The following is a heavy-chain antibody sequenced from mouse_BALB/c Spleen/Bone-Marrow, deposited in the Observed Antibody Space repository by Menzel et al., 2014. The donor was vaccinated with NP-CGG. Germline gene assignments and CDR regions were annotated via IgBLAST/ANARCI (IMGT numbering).Heavy chain of an antibody. CDR3: AREWTARAADY. CDR1: GYAFTNYL. V-gene: IGHV1-54*01. CDR2: INPGSGGA. J-gene: IGHJ2*01. Sequence: QVQLKQSGAELVRPGTSVKVSCKASGYAFTNYLIEWVKQRPGQGLEWIGVINPGSGGANYNGKFKGKATLTADKSSSTAYMQLSSLTSDDSAVYFCAREWTARAADYWGQGTTLTVSS. D-gene: IGHD3-2*01.